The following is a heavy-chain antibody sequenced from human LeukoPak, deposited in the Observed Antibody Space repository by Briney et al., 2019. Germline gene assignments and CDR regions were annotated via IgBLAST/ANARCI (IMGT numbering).Heavy chain of an antibody. D-gene: IGHD6-13*01. CDR1: GYTFTSYY. CDR3: AATTRPSGRIAAAGTREEDYFDY. CDR2: INPSGGST. V-gene: IGHV1-46*01. Sequence: ASVKVSCKASGYTFTSYYMHWVRQAPGQGLEWMGLINPSGGSTSYAQKFQGRVTMTRDTSTSTVYMELSSLRSEDTAVYYCAATTRPSGRIAAAGTREEDYFDYWGQGTLVTVSS. J-gene: IGHJ4*02.